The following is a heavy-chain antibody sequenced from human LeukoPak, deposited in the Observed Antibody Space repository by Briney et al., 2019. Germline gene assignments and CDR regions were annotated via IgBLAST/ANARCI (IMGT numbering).Heavy chain of an antibody. V-gene: IGHV3-23*01. CDR1: GFTFSTYG. CDR3: ARRNYYFDY. Sequence: GGSLRLSCAASGFTFSTYGMSWVRQAPGKGLEWVSAIRSSGDSTYYADSVKGRFTISRDNSKNTLYLQMNSLRAEDTAVYYCARRNYYFDYWGQGTLVTVSS. CDR2: IRSSGDST. J-gene: IGHJ4*02.